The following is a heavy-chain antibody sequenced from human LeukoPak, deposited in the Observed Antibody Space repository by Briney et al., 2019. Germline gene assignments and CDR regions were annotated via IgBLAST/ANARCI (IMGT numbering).Heavy chain of an antibody. D-gene: IGHD6-6*01. CDR3: ARVTITGARPDYYYGMDV. CDR1: GGSFSGYY. J-gene: IGHJ6*02. V-gene: IGHV4-34*01. Sequence: SETLSLTCAVSGGSFSGYYWSWIRQPPGKELEWIGEINHSGSTNYNPSLKSRVTISVDTSKNQFSLKLSSVTAADTAVYYCARVTITGARPDYYYGMDVWGQGTTVTVSS. CDR2: INHSGST.